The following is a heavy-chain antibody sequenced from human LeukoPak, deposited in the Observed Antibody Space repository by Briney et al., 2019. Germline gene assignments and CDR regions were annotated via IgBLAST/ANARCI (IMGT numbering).Heavy chain of an antibody. Sequence: KPSETLSLTCTVSGDSISNRNCYWGWIRQTPGKGLEWIGSIDYSGSTYYNPSLKSRVTISADTSKNQVSLKLTSVIAADTAVCYCAREQWLATGSGYYYGMDVWGQGTTVTVSS. V-gene: IGHV4-39*01. CDR3: AREQWLATGSGYYYGMDV. D-gene: IGHD6-19*01. CDR1: GDSISNRNCY. CDR2: IDYSGST. J-gene: IGHJ6*02.